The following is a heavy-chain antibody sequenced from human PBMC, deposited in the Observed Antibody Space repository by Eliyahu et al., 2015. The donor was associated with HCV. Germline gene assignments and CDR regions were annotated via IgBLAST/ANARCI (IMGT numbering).Heavy chain of an antibody. D-gene: IGHD3/OR15-3a*01. V-gene: IGHV3-48*03. Sequence: EVQLVESGGGLVQPGGSLRLSCVTSGFTFSSYEMNWVRQAPGKGLEWVSYIINGGSTKYYADSVKGRFTISRDNAKNSLYLQMDNLRAEDTAVYYCARSPIFYYGMDVWGQGTTVTVSS. CDR3: ARSPIFYYGMDV. CDR2: IINGGSTK. J-gene: IGHJ6*02. CDR1: GFTFSSYE.